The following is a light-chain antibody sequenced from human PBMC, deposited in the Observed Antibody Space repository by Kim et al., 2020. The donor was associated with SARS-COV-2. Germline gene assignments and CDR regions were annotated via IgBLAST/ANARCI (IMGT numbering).Light chain of an antibody. CDR2: DVT. V-gene: IGLV2-14*03. Sequence: QSALTQPASVSGSPGQSITISCTGTSSDIGAYDYVSWYQQHPGKPPQLLISDVTNRPSGVSDRFSGSKSGNTASLTISGLQAEDQADYYCSSYARGGIRLFGGGTQLTVL. CDR1: SSDIGAYDY. J-gene: IGLJ3*02. CDR3: SSYARGGIRL.